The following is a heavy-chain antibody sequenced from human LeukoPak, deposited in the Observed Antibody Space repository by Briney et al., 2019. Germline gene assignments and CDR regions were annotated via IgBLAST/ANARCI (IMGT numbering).Heavy chain of an antibody. CDR2: ISSSGSTI. Sequence: GGSLRLSCAASGFTFSDYYMSWIRQAPGKGLEWVSYISSSGSTIYYADSVKGRFTISRDNAKNSLYLQMNSLRAEDTAVYYCARVPSYGSGSYYSLGYWGQGTLVTVSS. J-gene: IGHJ4*02. D-gene: IGHD3-10*01. V-gene: IGHV3-11*01. CDR3: ARVPSYGSGSYYSLGY. CDR1: GFTFSDYY.